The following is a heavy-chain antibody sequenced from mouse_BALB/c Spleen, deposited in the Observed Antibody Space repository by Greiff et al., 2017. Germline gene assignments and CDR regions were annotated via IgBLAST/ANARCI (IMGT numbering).Heavy chain of an antibody. CDR2: INPYNDGT. CDR3: ARRENYYGSSLYYYAMDY. J-gene: IGHJ4*01. D-gene: IGHD1-1*01. CDR1: GYTFTSYV. V-gene: IGHV1-14*01. Sequence: EVQLQQSGPELVKPGASVKMSCKASGYTFTSYVMHWVKQKPGQGLEWIGYINPYNDGTKYNEKFKGKATLTSDKSSSTAYMELSSLTSEDSAVYYCARRENYYGSSLYYYAMDYWGQGTSVTVSS.